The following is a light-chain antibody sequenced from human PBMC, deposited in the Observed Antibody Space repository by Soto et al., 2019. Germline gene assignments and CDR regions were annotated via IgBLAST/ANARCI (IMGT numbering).Light chain of an antibody. V-gene: IGLV2-14*01. Sequence: QSALTQPASVSGSPGQSITITCTGKSSGIGSYNYVAWYQQFPGKTPKLIIYEVRNRPSGISFRFSGSKSGNTATLTISGLEAEDEADYYCISYRGGATSYVFGTGTKLTVL. CDR2: EVR. CDR1: SSGIGSYNY. J-gene: IGLJ1*01. CDR3: ISYRGGATSYV.